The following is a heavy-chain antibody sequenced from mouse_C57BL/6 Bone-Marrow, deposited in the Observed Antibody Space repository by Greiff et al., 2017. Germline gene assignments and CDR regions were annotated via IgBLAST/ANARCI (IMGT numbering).Heavy chain of an antibody. D-gene: IGHD1-1*01. Sequence: VQLQQSGPELVKPGASVKISCKASGYSFTGYYMHWVKQSHGNILDWIGYIYPYNGVSSYNQKFKGKATLTVDKSSSTAYMELRSLTSEDAAVYYCARLYYGSRHWYFDVWGTGTTVTVSS. CDR1: GYSFTGYY. J-gene: IGHJ1*03. CDR3: ARLYYGSRHWYFDV. V-gene: IGHV1-31*01. CDR2: IYPYNGVS.